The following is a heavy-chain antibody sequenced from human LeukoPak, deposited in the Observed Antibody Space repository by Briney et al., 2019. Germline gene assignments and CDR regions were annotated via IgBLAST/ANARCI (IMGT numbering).Heavy chain of an antibody. V-gene: IGHV6-1*01. Sequence: SQTLSLTCAISGDSVSTNSAAWNWIRQSPSRGLEWLGRTYFRSKWFNDYALSVKSRITINPDTSKNHFSLQLNSVTPEDTAVYYCARESSDAFDIWGPGTMVIVSS. J-gene: IGHJ3*02. CDR1: GDSVSTNSAA. D-gene: IGHD3-16*02. CDR2: TYFRSKWFN. CDR3: ARESSDAFDI.